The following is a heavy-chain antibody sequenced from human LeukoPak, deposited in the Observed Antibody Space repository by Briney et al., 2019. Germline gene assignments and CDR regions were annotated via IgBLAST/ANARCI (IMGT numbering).Heavy chain of an antibody. CDR1: GFTFSSYS. CDR3: ARDWASVAAKNNWFDP. J-gene: IGHJ5*02. CDR2: ISSSSSYI. D-gene: IGHD2-15*01. V-gene: IGHV3-21*01. Sequence: GGSLRLSCAASGFTFSSYSMNWVRQAPGKGLEWVSSISSSSSYIYYADSVRGRFTISRDNAKNSLYLQMNSLRAEDTAVYYCARDWASVAAKNNWFDPWGQGTLVTVSS.